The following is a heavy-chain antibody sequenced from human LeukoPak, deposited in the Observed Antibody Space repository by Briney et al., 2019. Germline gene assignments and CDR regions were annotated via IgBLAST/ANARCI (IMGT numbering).Heavy chain of an antibody. CDR2: IKQDGSES. Sequence: GGSLRLSCAASGFTFSSYAMSWVRQAPGKGLEWVANIKQDGSESYYLDSVKGRFTISRDNAKSSLYLQMNSLRAEDTAVYYCARDGDYGDPHFADWGQGTLVTVSS. D-gene: IGHD4-17*01. CDR3: ARDGDYGDPHFAD. CDR1: GFTFSSYA. J-gene: IGHJ4*02. V-gene: IGHV3-7*03.